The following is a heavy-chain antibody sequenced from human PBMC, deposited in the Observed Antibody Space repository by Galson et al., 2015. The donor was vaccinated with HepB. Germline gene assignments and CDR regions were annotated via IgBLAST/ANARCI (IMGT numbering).Heavy chain of an antibody. D-gene: IGHD3-22*01. CDR3: AMFPSNYYDSSGYYAGLDY. J-gene: IGHJ4*02. Sequence: SVKVSCKASGYTFTSYYMHWVRQAPGQGLEWMGIINPSGGSTSYAQKFQGRVTMTRDTSTNTVYMELSSLRSEDTAVYYCAMFPSNYYDSSGYYAGLDYWGQGTLVTVSS. CDR2: INPSGGST. V-gene: IGHV1-46*01. CDR1: GYTFTSYY.